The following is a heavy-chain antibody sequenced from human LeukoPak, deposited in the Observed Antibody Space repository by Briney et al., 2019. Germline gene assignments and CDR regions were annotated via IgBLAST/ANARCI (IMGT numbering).Heavy chain of an antibody. CDR1: GFTFDDYG. J-gene: IGHJ6*03. V-gene: IGHV3-20*04. CDR3: ARDPTYYDILTGYGGYYYYYMDV. Sequence: GGPLRLSCAASGFTFDDYGMSWVRQAPGKGLEWVSGINWNGGSTGCADSVKGRFTISRDNAKNSLYLQMNSLRAEDTALYYCARDPTYYDILTGYGGYYYYYMDVWGKGTTVTVSS. D-gene: IGHD3-9*01. CDR2: INWNGGST.